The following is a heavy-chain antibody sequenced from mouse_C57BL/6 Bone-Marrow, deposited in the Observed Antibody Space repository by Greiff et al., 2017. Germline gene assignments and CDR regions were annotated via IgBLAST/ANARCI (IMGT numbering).Heavy chain of an antibody. CDR3: ARSAGSSYDAMDY. J-gene: IGHJ4*01. CDR1: GYTFTSYW. CDR2: IHPNSGST. Sequence: QVQLQQPGAELVKPGASVKLSCKASGYTFTSYWMHWVKQRPGQGLEWIGMIHPNSGSTNYNEKFKSKATLTVDKSSSTAYMQLSSLTSEDSAFYYCARSAGSSYDAMDYWGQGTSVTVSS. D-gene: IGHD1-1*01. V-gene: IGHV1-64*01.